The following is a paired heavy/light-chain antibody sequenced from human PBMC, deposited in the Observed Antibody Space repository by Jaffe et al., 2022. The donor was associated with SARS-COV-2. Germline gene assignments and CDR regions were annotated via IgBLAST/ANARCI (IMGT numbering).Heavy chain of an antibody. Sequence: QVHLVQSGAEVKKPGSSMKVSCKASGGTFSSYAINWVRQAPGLGLEWMGGIIPIFGTANYAQKFQGRVTITADESTSTAYMELSSLRSDDTAVYYCARSGWGVGNEYYHSSGYRNVFDIWGQGTVVTVSS. D-gene: IGHD3-22*01. V-gene: IGHV1-69*01. CDR1: GGTFSSYA. J-gene: IGHJ3*02. CDR3: ARSGWGVGNEYYHSSGYRNVFDI. CDR2: IIPIFGTA.
Light chain of an antibody. CDR1: QSVSSTS. J-gene: IGKJ1*01. Sequence: EIVLTQSPGTLSLSPGERATLSCRASQSVSSTSLAWYQQNLGQAPRLLIYGASSRATGIPDRFSGSGSGTDFTLTISRLEPEDFAVYYCQHYGSSPAWTFGQGTKVEIK. V-gene: IGKV3-20*01. CDR2: GAS. CDR3: QHYGSSPAWT.